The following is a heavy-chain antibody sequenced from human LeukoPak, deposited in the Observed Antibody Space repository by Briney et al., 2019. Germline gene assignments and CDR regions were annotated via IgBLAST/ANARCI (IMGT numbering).Heavy chain of an antibody. J-gene: IGHJ4*02. V-gene: IGHV1-69*13. D-gene: IGHD4-17*01. CDR1: GGTFSSYA. Sequence: ASVKVSCKASGGTFSSYAISWVRQAPGQGLEWVGGIIPIFGTANYAQKFQGRVTITADESTSTAYMELSSLRSEDTAVYYCARDPTLDYGDYGDYWGQGTLVTVSS. CDR2: IIPIFGTA. CDR3: ARDPTLDYGDYGDY.